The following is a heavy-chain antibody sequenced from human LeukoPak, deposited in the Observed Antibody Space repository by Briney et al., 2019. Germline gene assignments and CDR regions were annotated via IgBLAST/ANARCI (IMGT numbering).Heavy chain of an antibody. CDR2: IIPIFGTA. CDR3: ARGGISLVDYGVYYFDY. D-gene: IGHD3-16*01. V-gene: IGHV1-69*13. J-gene: IGHJ4*02. Sequence: SVKVSCKASGGTFSSYAISWVRQAPGQGLGWMGGIIPIFGTANYAQKFQGRVTITADESTSTAYMELSSLRSEDTAVYYCARGGISLVDYGVYYFDYWGQGTLVTVSS. CDR1: GGTFSSYA.